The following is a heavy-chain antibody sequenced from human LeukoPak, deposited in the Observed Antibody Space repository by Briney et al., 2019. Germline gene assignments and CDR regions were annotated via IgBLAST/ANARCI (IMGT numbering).Heavy chain of an antibody. Sequence: QPGRSLRLSCAASGFTFGAYGMHWVRQAPGKGLEWVSYISSSGSTIYYADSVKGRFTISRDNAKNSLYLQMNSLRAEDTVVYYCAELGITMIGGVWGKGTTVTISS. V-gene: IGHV3-48*04. CDR3: AELGITMIGGV. CDR2: ISSSGSTI. J-gene: IGHJ6*04. D-gene: IGHD3-10*02. CDR1: GFTFGAYG.